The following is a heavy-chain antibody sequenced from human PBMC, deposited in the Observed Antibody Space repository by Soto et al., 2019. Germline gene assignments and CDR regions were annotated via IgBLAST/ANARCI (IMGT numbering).Heavy chain of an antibody. Sequence: QVQLVQSGAEVKKPGASVKVSCKASGYTFTSYGISWVRQAPGQGLEWMGWISAYNGNTNYAQKLQGRVTMTTDTSTSKAYMELRSLRSDDTAVYYCARYRGYCTNGVCYSPAYFDYWGQGTLVTVSS. J-gene: IGHJ4*02. V-gene: IGHV1-18*01. CDR2: ISAYNGNT. CDR1: GYTFTSYG. CDR3: ARYRGYCTNGVCYSPAYFDY. D-gene: IGHD2-8*01.